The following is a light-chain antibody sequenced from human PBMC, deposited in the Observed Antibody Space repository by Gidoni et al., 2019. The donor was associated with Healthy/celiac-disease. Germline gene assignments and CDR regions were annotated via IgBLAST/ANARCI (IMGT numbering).Light chain of an antibody. V-gene: IGLV2-23*02. CDR2: EVS. J-gene: IGLJ2*01. Sequence: QSARTQPASVSGSPGQSITISCTGTSSDVGSYNLVSWYQQHPGKAPKLMIYEVSKRPSGVSNRFSGSKSGNTASLTISGLQAEDEADYYCCSYAGSSTFRVFGGGTKLTVL. CDR1: SSDVGSYNL. CDR3: CSYAGSSTFRV.